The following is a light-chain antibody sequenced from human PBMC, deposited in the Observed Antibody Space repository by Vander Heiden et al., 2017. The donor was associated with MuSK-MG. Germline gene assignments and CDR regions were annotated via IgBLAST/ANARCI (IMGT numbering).Light chain of an antibody. Sequence: DIVMTQSPLSLPVTPGAPASISCSSSQILLHSNGYNYLDWYLQKPGQSPQLLIYLGSNRASGVPDRFSGSGSGTDFTLKISRVEAEDVGVYYCMQALQTPPTFGGGTKVEIK. CDR1: QILLHSNGYNY. V-gene: IGKV2-28*01. CDR2: LGS. J-gene: IGKJ4*01. CDR3: MQALQTPPT.